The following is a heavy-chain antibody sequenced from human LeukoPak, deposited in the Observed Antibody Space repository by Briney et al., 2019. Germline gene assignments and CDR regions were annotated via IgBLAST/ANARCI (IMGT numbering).Heavy chain of an antibody. Sequence: GGSLRLSCAASGFTFRTSGMSWVRQAPGKGLEWVSYISSSGTTISYAQSVKGRFTITRDNAQNSLTLHMNTLRADDTAVYYCAELGITMIGGVWGKGTTVTISS. CDR2: ISSSGTTI. V-gene: IGHV3-48*01. J-gene: IGHJ6*04. CDR3: AELGITMIGGV. D-gene: IGHD3-10*02. CDR1: GFTFRTSG.